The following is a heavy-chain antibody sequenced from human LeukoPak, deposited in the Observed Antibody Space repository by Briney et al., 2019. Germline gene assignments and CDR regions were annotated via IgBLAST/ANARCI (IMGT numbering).Heavy chain of an antibody. J-gene: IGHJ4*02. V-gene: IGHV3-33*01. CDR1: GFTFSSYG. CDR2: IWYDGSNK. Sequence: QPGRSLRLSCVASGFTFSSYGMHWVRQAPGKGLEWVAVIWYDGSNKYYADSVKGRFTISRDNSKNTLYLQMNSLRAEDTAVYYCARGYYYDSSGYYSLLFDYWGQGTLVTVSS. CDR3: ARGYYYDSSGYYSLLFDY. D-gene: IGHD3-22*01.